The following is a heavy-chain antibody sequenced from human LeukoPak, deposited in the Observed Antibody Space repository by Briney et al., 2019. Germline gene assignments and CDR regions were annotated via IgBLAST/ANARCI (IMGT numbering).Heavy chain of an antibody. J-gene: IGHJ5*02. CDR2: ISYDGSNK. Sequence: PGGSLRLSCAASGFTFSSYGMHWVRQAPGKGLEWVAVISYDGSNKYYADSVKGRFTISRDNSKNTLYLQMNSLRAEDTAVYYCTIAAPASNWFDPWGQGTLVTVSS. CDR1: GFTFSSYG. CDR3: TIAAPASNWFDP. V-gene: IGHV3-30*03.